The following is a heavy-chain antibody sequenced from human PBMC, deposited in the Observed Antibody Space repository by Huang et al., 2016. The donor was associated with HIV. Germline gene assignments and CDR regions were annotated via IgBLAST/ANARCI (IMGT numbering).Heavy chain of an antibody. CDR1: GFTFRSYW. CDR2: IKLDGSGR. V-gene: IGHV3-7*01. Sequence: EVHLVESGGGLVRPGRSLRLSCTASGFTFRSYWRNWVRQAPGRGLEWVANIKLDGSGRFDVDSVRGRFTISRDNANNSVSLQLNSLKAEDTGVYYCARGFQAKPGDYWGQGTLVTVSS. CDR3: ARGFQAKPGDY. J-gene: IGHJ4*02.